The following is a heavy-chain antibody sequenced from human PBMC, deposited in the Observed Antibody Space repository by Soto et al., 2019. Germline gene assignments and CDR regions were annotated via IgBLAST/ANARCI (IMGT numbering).Heavy chain of an antibody. D-gene: IGHD5-18*01. V-gene: IGHV3-30-3*01. CDR2: ISYDGSNK. J-gene: IGHJ5*02. Sequence: PVGSLRLSCAASGFTFSSYAMHWVRQAPGKGLEWVAVISYDGSNKYYADSVKGRFTISRDNSKNTLYLQMNSLRAEDTAVYYCARDTRGYSYGLGWFDPWGQGTLVTVSS. CDR3: ARDTRGYSYGLGWFDP. CDR1: GFTFSSYA.